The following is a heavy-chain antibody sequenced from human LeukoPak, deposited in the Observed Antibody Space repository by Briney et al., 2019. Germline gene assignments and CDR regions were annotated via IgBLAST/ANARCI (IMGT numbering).Heavy chain of an antibody. V-gene: IGHV1-2*02. J-gene: IGHJ1*01. CDR3: TRGGTIAGSGDYFQL. CDR1: GYTFTVYY. Sequence: ASVKVSCKASGYTFTVYYMHLVRQAPGQGLEWMGWINPNSGGTNYAQKSQGRVIMTRDTSISTAYMELSRPRSDDTAVYYCTRGGTIAGSGDYFQLWGQGTLVTVCS. D-gene: IGHD6-13*01. CDR2: INPNSGGT.